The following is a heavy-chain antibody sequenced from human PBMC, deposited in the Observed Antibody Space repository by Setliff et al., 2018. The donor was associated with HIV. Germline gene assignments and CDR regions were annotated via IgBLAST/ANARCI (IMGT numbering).Heavy chain of an antibody. V-gene: IGHV7-4-1*02. Sequence: GASVKVSCKASGYTFTSYAMNWVRQAPGQGLEWMGRINTNTGNPTYAQGFTGRFVFSLDTSVSTAYLQISSLKAEDTAVYYCARGQPYCGGDCYPPRGYYYGMDVWGQGTTVTAP. D-gene: IGHD2-21*02. CDR2: INTNTGNP. CDR3: ARGQPYCGGDCYPPRGYYYGMDV. CDR1: GYTFTSYA. J-gene: IGHJ6*02.